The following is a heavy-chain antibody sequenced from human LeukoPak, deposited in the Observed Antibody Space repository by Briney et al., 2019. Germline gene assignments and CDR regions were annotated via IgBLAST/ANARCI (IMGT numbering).Heavy chain of an antibody. Sequence: PGGSLRLSCAASGFTFISYWMHWVRQAPGKGLVWVSRINSDGSSTSYADSVKGRFTISRDNAKNTLYLQMNSLRADDTAVYYCAKGGYYLYNWFDPWGQGTLVTVSS. CDR2: INSDGSST. CDR3: AKGGYYLYNWFDP. J-gene: IGHJ5*02. CDR1: GFTFISYW. V-gene: IGHV3-74*01. D-gene: IGHD3-22*01.